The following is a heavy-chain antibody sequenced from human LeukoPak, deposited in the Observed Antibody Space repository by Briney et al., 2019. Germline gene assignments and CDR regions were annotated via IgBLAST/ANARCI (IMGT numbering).Heavy chain of an antibody. V-gene: IGHV1-69*13. CDR3: ARGGQQLQYYFDY. J-gene: IGHJ4*02. D-gene: IGHD6-13*01. CDR2: IIPIFGTP. CDR1: GGTFSSSA. Sequence: GASVKVSCKASGGTFSSSAISWVRQAPGQGLEWMGGIIPIFGTPNYARKFQGRVTITADESTSTAYMELSSLRSEDTAVYYCARGGQQLQYYFDYWGQGTLVTVSS.